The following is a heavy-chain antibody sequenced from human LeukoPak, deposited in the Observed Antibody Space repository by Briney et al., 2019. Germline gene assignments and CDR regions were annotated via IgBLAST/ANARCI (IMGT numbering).Heavy chain of an antibody. CDR3: ARASGPFDY. Sequence: QPGRSLSLSCAASGFTFSIYGMHWVRQAPGKGLEWVAVIWNDGSNKYYADSVKGRFTISRDNSKNTLYLQMNSLRAEDTAVYSCARASGPFDYWGQGTLVTVSS. CDR1: GFTFSIYG. J-gene: IGHJ4*02. CDR2: IWNDGSNK. D-gene: IGHD3-10*01. V-gene: IGHV3-33*01.